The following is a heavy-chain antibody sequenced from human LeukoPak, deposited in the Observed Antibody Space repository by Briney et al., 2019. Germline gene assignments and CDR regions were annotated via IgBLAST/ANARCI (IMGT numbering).Heavy chain of an antibody. V-gene: IGHV4-4*07. D-gene: IGHD3-9*01. CDR3: ARDRNDILTGYPENWFDP. J-gene: IGHJ5*02. CDR1: GGSISSYY. CDR2: IYTSGST. Sequence: PSETLSLTCTVSGGSISSYYWSWIRQPAGKGLEWIGRIYTSGSTNYNPSLKSRVTMSVDTSKNQFSLKLSSVTAADTAVCYCARDRNDILTGYPENWFDPWGQGTLVTVSS.